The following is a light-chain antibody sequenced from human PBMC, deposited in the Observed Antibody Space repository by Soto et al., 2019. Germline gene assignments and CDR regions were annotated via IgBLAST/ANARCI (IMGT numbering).Light chain of an antibody. CDR3: QQTSAFPRT. J-gene: IGKJ1*01. CDR2: GAS. Sequence: DIQMTQSPSSVSASVGDRLTITCRASRDISNALAWYQQTPGKAPKLLLRGASSLHRGVPSRFSGGGAGTEFTLTISSPQPEDFATYYCQQTSAFPRTFGQGPKVDVK. CDR1: RDISNA. V-gene: IGKV1-12*01.